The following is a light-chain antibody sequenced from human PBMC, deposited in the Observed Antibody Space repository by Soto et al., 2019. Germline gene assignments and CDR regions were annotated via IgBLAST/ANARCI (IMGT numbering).Light chain of an antibody. CDR2: EVT. Sequence: QSVLTQPASVSGSPGQSITISCTGSYSDIGSNDFVSWYRQYPGKAPELIIYEVTNRPSGVSNRFSGSKSDNTASLTISGLQAEYEAVYHCSSFTSSDTRVFGGGTKLTVL. CDR3: SSFTSSDTRV. CDR1: YSDIGSNDF. V-gene: IGLV2-14*01. J-gene: IGLJ3*02.